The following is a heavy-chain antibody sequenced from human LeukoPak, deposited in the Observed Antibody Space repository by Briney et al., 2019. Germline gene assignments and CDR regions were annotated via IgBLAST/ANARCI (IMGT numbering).Heavy chain of an antibody. J-gene: IGHJ4*02. CDR1: GFTFSSYS. CDR3: ARGPSPYYDILTGFFDY. V-gene: IGHV3-21*01. Sequence: PGGSLRLSCAASGFTFSSYSMNWVRQAPGKGLEWVSSISSSSSYIYYADSVKGRFTISRDNAKNSLYLQMNSLRAEDTAVYYRARGPSPYYDILTGFFDYWGQGTLVTVSS. D-gene: IGHD3-9*01. CDR2: ISSSSSYI.